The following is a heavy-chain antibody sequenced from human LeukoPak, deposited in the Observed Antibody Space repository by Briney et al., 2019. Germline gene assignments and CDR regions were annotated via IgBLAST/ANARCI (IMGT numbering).Heavy chain of an antibody. Sequence: SETLSLTCTVSGGSISSSSYYWGWIRQPPGKGLEWIGSIYYSGSTYYNPSLKSRVTISVDTSKNQFSLKLSSVTAADTAVYYRARHRSIDIDYWGQGTLVTVSS. CDR1: GGSISSSSYY. V-gene: IGHV4-39*01. J-gene: IGHJ4*02. D-gene: IGHD6-6*01. CDR2: IYYSGST. CDR3: ARHRSIDIDY.